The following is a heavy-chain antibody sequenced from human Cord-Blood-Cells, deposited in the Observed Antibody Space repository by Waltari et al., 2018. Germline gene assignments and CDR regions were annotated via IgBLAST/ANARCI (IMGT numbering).Heavy chain of an antibody. CDR2: IKSKTDGGTT. D-gene: IGHD3-10*01. Sequence: EVQLFECGGGLVKPGGPLRLSCGAYGLTFSNSSMALLLPASGTGLEWVRRIKSKTDGGTTDYAAPVKGKFTISRDDSKNTLYLQMNSLKTEDTAVYYCTTDQGDYYGSGSYDYWGQGTLVTVSS. J-gene: IGHJ4*02. CDR3: TTDQGDYYGSGSYDY. CDR1: GLTFSNSS. V-gene: IGHV3-15*01.